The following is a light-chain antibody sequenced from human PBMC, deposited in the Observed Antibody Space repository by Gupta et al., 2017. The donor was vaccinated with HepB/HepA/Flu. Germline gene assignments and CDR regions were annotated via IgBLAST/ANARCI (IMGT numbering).Light chain of an antibody. CDR3: QEVSGSSWT. CDR1: QSISDW. Sequence: DIQMTQSPSTLSASVGDRVTITCRASQSISDWLAWYQQKPGKAPNLLIYRASTLESGVPSRFSGSGSGTEFTLTISGLQPDFATYYCQEVSGSSWTFGQGTKVEIK. J-gene: IGKJ1*01. V-gene: IGKV1-5*03. CDR2: RAS.